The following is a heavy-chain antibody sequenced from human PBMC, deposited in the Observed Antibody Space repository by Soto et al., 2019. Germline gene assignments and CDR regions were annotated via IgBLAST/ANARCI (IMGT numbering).Heavy chain of an antibody. V-gene: IGHV6-1*01. CDR3: ASDVCDFWTGQGDAFDI. Sequence: PPQTLSLTSAIPGDSVSSNSAAWNWIRQSPSRGLEWLRRTYYRSQWYNDYAVSVKSRITINPDTSKNQFSLHLNSVTPEDTAVYYCASDVCDFWTGQGDAFDIWGQGTMVTVSS. J-gene: IGHJ3*02. CDR1: GDSVSSNSAA. CDR2: TYYRSQWYN. D-gene: IGHD3-3*01.